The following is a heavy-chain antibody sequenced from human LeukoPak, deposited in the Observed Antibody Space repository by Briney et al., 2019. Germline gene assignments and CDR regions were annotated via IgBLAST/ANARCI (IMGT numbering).Heavy chain of an antibody. CDR2: ISTSGSNK. V-gene: IGHV3-48*02. CDR1: GFTFSSYS. D-gene: IGHD2-15*01. CDR3: ARGYSVGDY. Sequence: PGGSLRLSCAASGFTFSSYSMNWVRQAPGKGLEWVSYISTSGSNKYYADSVKGRFTISRDNAENSLYLQMNSLGDEDTAVYYCARGYSVGDYWGQGTLVTVSS. J-gene: IGHJ4*02.